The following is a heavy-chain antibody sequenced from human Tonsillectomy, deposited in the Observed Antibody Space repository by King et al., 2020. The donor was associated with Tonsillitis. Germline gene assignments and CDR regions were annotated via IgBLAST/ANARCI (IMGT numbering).Heavy chain of an antibody. J-gene: IGHJ4*02. CDR2: ISYSGST. CDR3: AREVEY. D-gene: IGHD1-1*01. V-gene: IGHV4-31*03. Sequence: QLQESGPGLVKPSQTLSLTCTVSGDSINSGGSYWSWIRQLPGKGLEWIGYISYSGSTYYTPSLKSRVTISADTSRNRFSLRLKSVTAADTAMYYCAREVEYWGKGTLVTVSS. CDR1: GDSINSGGSY.